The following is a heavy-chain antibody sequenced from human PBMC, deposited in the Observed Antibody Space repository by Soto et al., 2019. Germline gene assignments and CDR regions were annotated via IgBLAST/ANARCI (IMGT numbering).Heavy chain of an antibody. J-gene: IGHJ4*02. V-gene: IGHV1-69*04. CDR1: GGTFSSYT. Sequence: SVKVSCKASGGTFSSYTISWVRQAPGQGLEWMGRIIPILGIANYAQKFQGRVTITADKSTSTAYMELSSLRSEDTAVYYCVRDWAPYYYDSSGYPDYWGQGTLVTVSS. CDR3: VRDWAPYYYDSSGYPDY. D-gene: IGHD3-22*01. CDR2: IIPILGIA.